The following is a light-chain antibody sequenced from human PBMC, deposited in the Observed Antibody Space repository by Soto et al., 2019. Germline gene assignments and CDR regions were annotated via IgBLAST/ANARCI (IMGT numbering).Light chain of an antibody. CDR2: WAS. CDR3: QQYYSAPHT. J-gene: IGKJ5*01. V-gene: IGKV4-1*01. CDR1: QSVLYSSNNKNY. Sequence: DIVMTQSPDSLAVSLGERATINCKSSQSVLYSSNNKNYLAWYQQKPGQPPKLLISWASTRESGVPDRFSGSGSGTDFTLTISRLQAEDVAVYYCQQYYSAPHTFGQGTRLEIK.